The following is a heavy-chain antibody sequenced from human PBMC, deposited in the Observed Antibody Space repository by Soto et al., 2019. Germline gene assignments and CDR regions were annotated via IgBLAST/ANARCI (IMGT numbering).Heavy chain of an antibody. CDR2: IYYSGST. CDR3: ARGPYRSGWYGDFDY. Sequence: QVQLQESGPGLVKPSQTLSLTCTVSGGSISSGDYYWSWIRQPPGKGLEWIGYIYYSGSTYYNPSLKSRVTIXXDXSXXQFSLKLSSVTAADTAVYYCARGPYRSGWYGDFDYWGQGTLVTVSS. J-gene: IGHJ4*02. V-gene: IGHV4-30-4*01. D-gene: IGHD6-19*01. CDR1: GGSISSGDYY.